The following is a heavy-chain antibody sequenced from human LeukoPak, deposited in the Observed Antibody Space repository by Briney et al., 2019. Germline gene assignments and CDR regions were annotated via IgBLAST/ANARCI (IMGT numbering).Heavy chain of an antibody. J-gene: IGHJ4*02. CDR1: GASTSSDY. D-gene: IGHD2-2*01. Sequence: SETLSLTCTVAGASTSSDYWSWNRQPPGKGLEWIGYSYYSGSTNYNPSLKSRLTISVDTSKNQFSLKLSSVTAADTAVYYCAREYCSSSCYFDYWGQGTLVTVSS. CDR3: AREYCSSSCYFDY. V-gene: IGHV4-59*01. CDR2: SYYSGST.